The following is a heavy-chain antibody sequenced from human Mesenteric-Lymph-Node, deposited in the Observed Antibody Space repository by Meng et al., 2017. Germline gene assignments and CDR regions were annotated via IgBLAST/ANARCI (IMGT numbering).Heavy chain of an antibody. CDR1: GFTFSSYG. CDR3: ARDHVAVAGD. Sequence: GESLKISCAASGFTFSSYGMHWVRQAPGKGLEWVANISPNGGEKYSIDSVKGRFTISRDNAKNSLYLQMNSLRVEDTAVYYCARDHVAVAGDWGQGTLVTVSS. CDR2: ISPNGGEK. D-gene: IGHD6-19*01. J-gene: IGHJ4*02. V-gene: IGHV3-7*01.